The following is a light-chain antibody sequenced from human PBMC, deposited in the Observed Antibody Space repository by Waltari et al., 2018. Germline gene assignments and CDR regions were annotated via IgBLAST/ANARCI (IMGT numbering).Light chain of an antibody. V-gene: IGLV2-14*01. Sequence: QSALTQPASVSGSPGQSITISCTGTSSDVGGYNYVSWYQQHPGKAPKLMIYEVSNRPSGVSNRFSGSKSGNTASLTISGLQAEDEADYYCSSYTSSSKGVFGGGIKLTVL. CDR1: SSDVGGYNY. J-gene: IGLJ2*01. CDR2: EVS. CDR3: SSYTSSSKGV.